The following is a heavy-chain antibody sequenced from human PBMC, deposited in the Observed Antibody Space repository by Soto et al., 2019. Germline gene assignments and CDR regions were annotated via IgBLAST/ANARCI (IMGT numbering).Heavy chain of an antibody. V-gene: IGHV3-23*01. J-gene: IGHJ4*02. CDR1: GFTFSTYA. CDR3: AKDLFPTSGQRFFFES. CDR2: ILHDETP. Sequence: GGSLRLSCAASGFTFSTYAMTWVRQAPGRGLEWVSTILHDETPFYTDSVKGRFTISRDNVRGTPCLQMNGLRVEDAALYFCAKDLFPTSGQRFFFESWGQGSLVTVSS. D-gene: IGHD2-21*01.